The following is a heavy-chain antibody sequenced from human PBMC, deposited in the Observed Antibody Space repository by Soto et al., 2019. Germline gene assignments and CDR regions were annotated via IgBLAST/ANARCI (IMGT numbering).Heavy chain of an antibody. CDR1: GGSISSGGYS. Sequence: SETLSLTCAVSGGSISSGGYSWSWIRQPPGKGLEWIGYIYHSGSTYYNPSLKSRVTISVDRSKNQFSLKLSSVTAADTAVYYCARVVVLVPAATYTWFAPRGQGTPVTVSS. D-gene: IGHD2-2*01. J-gene: IGHJ5*02. CDR3: ARVVVLVPAATYTWFAP. V-gene: IGHV4-30-2*01. CDR2: IYHSGST.